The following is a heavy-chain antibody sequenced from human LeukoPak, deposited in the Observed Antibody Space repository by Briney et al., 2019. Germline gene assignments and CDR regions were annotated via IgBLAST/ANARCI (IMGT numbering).Heavy chain of an antibody. CDR3: ARHVPNTVTRRRAFDY. CDR2: IYYSGST. J-gene: IGHJ4*02. CDR1: GGSMSSSSYY. D-gene: IGHD4-17*01. Sequence: PSETLSLTCTVSGGSMSSSSYYWGWIRQPPGKGLEWIGSIYYSGSTYYNPSLKSRVTISVDTSKNQFSLKLSSVAAADTAVYYCARHVPNTVTRRRAFDYWGQGTLVTVSS. V-gene: IGHV4-39*01.